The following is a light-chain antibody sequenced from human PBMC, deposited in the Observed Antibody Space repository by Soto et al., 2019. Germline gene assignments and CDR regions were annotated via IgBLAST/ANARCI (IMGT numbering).Light chain of an antibody. CDR1: SSDVGGYNY. J-gene: IGLJ2*01. CDR3: SSYTSSSTSVV. CDR2: DVS. V-gene: IGLV2-14*01. Sequence: QSVLTQPASVSGSPGQSITISCTGTSSDVGGYNYVSWYQQHPGKAPKLMIYDVSNRPSGVSNRFSGSKSGNTASLTISGIQAEDEAAYYCSSYTSSSTSVVFGGGTKLTVL.